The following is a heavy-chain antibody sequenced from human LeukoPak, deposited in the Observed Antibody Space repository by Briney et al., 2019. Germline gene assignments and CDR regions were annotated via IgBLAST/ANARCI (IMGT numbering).Heavy chain of an antibody. J-gene: IGHJ3*02. Sequence: GESLKISCKGSGYSFTSYWIGWVRHLPGKGLEWMGIIYPGDSDTRYRPSFQGQVTISADKSISTAYLQWSSLKALDTAMYYCARQSYYDSSGYSPLSAFDIWGQGTMVTVSS. CDR1: GYSFTSYW. CDR2: IYPGDSDT. D-gene: IGHD3-22*01. CDR3: ARQSYYDSSGYSPLSAFDI. V-gene: IGHV5-51*01.